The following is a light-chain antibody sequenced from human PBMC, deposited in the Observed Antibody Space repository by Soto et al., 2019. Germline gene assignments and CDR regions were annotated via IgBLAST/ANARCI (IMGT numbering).Light chain of an antibody. CDR3: CSYAGGSSPYV. CDR1: SSDVGSYNS. Sequence: QSALTQPASVSGSPGQSIAISCTGTSSDVGSYNSVSWYQQHPGKAPKLMIYEGSKRPSGVSDRFSGSKSGNTASLTISGLQAEDEADYYCCSYAGGSSPYVFGTGTKVTVL. CDR2: EGS. J-gene: IGLJ1*01. V-gene: IGLV2-23*01.